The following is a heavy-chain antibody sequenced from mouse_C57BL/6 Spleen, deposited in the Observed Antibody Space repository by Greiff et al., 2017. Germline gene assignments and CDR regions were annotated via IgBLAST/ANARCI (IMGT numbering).Heavy chain of an antibody. V-gene: IGHV1-55*01. CDR1: GYTFTSYW. CDR3: ARKGVYYGSSPGAMDY. Sequence: VKLQQPGAELVKPGASVKMSCKASGYTFTSYWITWVKQRPGQGLEWIGDIYPGSGSTNYNEKFKSKATLTVDTSSSTAYMQLSSLTSEDSAVYYCARKGVYYGSSPGAMDYWGQGTSVTVSS. J-gene: IGHJ4*01. CDR2: IYPGSGST. D-gene: IGHD1-1*01.